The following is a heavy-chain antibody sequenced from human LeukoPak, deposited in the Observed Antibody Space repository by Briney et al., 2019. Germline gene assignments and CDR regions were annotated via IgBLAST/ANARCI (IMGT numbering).Heavy chain of an antibody. Sequence: GGSLRLSCAASGFTVSSNYMSWVRQAPGKGLEWVSVIYSGGSTYYADSVKGRFTISRDNSKNTLYLQVNSLRAEDTAVYYCARGEGRYCSGGSCYSAYWGQGTLVTVSS. CDR2: IYSGGST. V-gene: IGHV3-53*01. CDR1: GFTVSSNY. D-gene: IGHD2-15*01. CDR3: ARGEGRYCSGGSCYSAY. J-gene: IGHJ4*02.